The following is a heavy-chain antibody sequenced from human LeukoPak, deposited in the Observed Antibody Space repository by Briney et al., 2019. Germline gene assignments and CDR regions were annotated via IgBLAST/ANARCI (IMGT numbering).Heavy chain of an antibody. D-gene: IGHD5-24*01. CDR2: ISLTGLT. J-gene: IGHJ4*02. Sequence: SETLSLTCGVSGGSISNTNWWSWVRQPPGQGLEWIGEISLTGLTNYNPSLESRVSVSLDKSKNQLSLNLTSVTAADTAVYYCSREDGAFSPFGYWGQGTLVTVPS. CDR1: GGSISNTNW. V-gene: IGHV4-4*02. CDR3: SREDGAFSPFGY.